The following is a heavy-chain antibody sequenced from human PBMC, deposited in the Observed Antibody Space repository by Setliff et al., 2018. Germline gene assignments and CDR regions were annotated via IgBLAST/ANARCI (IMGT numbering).Heavy chain of an antibody. D-gene: IGHD3-10*01. V-gene: IGHV4-34*01. CDR2: INHSGST. CDR1: GASFSDYY. J-gene: IGHJ6*02. CDR3: ARLSWDGLRYYGLDV. Sequence: SETLSLTCTVYGASFSDYYWGWIRQPPGKGLEWIGEINHSGSTNYIPSLKSRLTISVDTSKNQFSLKLRSVTAADTAVYYCARLSWDGLRYYGLDVWGQGATVTVSS.